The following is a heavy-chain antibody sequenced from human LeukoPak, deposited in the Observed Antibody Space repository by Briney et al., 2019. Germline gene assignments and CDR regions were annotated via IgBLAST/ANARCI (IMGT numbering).Heavy chain of an antibody. CDR1: GLIFRSSW. D-gene: IGHD2/OR15-2a*01. Sequence: GGSLRLSCAASGLIFRSSWMSWNRQAPGKGLERVANINQDGSEKYYVDSVKGRFTISRDNAKNSLYLQMNSLRVEDTAVYYCPRAFYSYFDYWDQGTLVVVST. CDR2: INQDGSEK. CDR3: PRAFYSYFDY. J-gene: IGHJ4*02. V-gene: IGHV3-7*03.